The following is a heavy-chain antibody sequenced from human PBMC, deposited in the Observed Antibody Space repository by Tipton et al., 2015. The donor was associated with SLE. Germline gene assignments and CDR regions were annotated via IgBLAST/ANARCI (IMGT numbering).Heavy chain of an antibody. J-gene: IGHJ4*02. V-gene: IGHV4-31*03. CDR1: GGSIGTSY. CDR3: ARGGGDFGLKN. CDR2: SHYSGNT. D-gene: IGHD3/OR15-3a*01. Sequence: TLSLTCTVSGGSIGTSYWSWIRQHPGKGLEWIGYSHYSGNTYYNTSLKSRVTISVDTSKNQFSLKLSSVTAADTAVYYCARGGGDFGLKNWGQGTLVTVSS.